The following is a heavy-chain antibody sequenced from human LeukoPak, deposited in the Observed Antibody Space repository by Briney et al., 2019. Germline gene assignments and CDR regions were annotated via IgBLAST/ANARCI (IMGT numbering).Heavy chain of an antibody. V-gene: IGHV3-21*01. D-gene: IGHD7-27*01. CDR2: ISSSSSYI. Sequence: GGSLRLSCAASGFTFSSYSMNWVRQAPGKGLEWVSSISSSSSYIYYADSVKGRFTISRDNAKNSLYLQMNSLRAEDTAVYYCAREITGDPGAFDNWGQGTLVTVSS. J-gene: IGHJ4*02. CDR1: GFTFSSYS. CDR3: AREITGDPGAFDN.